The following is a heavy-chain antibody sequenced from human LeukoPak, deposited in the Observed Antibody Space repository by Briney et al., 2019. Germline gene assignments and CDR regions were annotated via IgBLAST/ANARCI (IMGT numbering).Heavy chain of an antibody. CDR2: IYSGGST. CDR1: EFSVGSNY. J-gene: IGHJ2*01. Sequence: PGGSLRLSCAASEFSVGSNYMTWVRQAPGKGLEWVSLIYSGGSTYYADSVKGRFTISRDNSKNTLYLQMNSLRAEDTAVYYCAKTGYYYDRSDYYYDRSRYFDLWGRGTLVTVSS. D-gene: IGHD3-22*01. V-gene: IGHV3-66*01. CDR3: AKTGYYYDRSDYYYDRSRYFDL.